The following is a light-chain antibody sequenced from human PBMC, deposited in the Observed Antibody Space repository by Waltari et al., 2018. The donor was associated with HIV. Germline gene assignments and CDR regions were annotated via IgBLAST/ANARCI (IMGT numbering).Light chain of an antibody. V-gene: IGLV2-14*01. CDR2: EVS. Sequence: QSALPQPASVSGSPGQSIPISCPGPSNDVSGYHYVSWYQQHPGKAPKLMIYEVSNRPSGVSNRFSGSKSGNTASLTISGLQAEDEADYYCTSYTSSSIPVVFGGGTKLTVL. CDR3: TSYTSSSIPVV. J-gene: IGLJ2*01. CDR1: SNDVSGYHY.